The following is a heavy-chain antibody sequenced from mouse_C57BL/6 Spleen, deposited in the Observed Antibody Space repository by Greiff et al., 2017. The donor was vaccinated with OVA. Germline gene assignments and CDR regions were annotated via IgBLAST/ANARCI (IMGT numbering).Heavy chain of an antibody. Sequence: EVKLEESGGGLVQPKGSLKLSCAASGFTFNTYAMHWVRQAPGKGLEWVARIRSNSSNYATYYADSVKDRFTISRDDSQSMLYLQMNNLKTEDTAMYDCVRDQDGNYEGFDYWGQGTTLTVSS. J-gene: IGHJ2*01. V-gene: IGHV10-3*01. CDR2: IRSNSSNYAT. CDR3: VRDQDGNYEGFDY. D-gene: IGHD2-1*01. CDR1: GFTFNTYA.